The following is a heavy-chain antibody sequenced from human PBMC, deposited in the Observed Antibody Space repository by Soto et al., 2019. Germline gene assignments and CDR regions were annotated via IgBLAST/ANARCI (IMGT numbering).Heavy chain of an antibody. J-gene: IGHJ4*02. CDR3: ARADYGKIAY. CDR2: IYYSGGT. V-gene: IGHV4-59*01. CDR1: GGSINNYY. D-gene: IGHD4-17*01. Sequence: KSSETLSLTCTISGGSINNYYGSWIRQPPGRGLEWIGHIYYSGGTSFSPSLKSRVTISVDTSKNQFSLKLSSVTAADTAVYDCARADYGKIAYWGQGTLVTV.